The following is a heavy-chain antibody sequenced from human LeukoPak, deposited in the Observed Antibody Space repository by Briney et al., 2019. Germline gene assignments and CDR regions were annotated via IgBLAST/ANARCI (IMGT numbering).Heavy chain of an antibody. J-gene: IGHJ3*02. CDR1: GFTFSSYW. V-gene: IGHV3-74*01. D-gene: IGHD2-2*02. CDR3: ARENYCSSTSCYRGDAFDI. Sequence: SGGSLRLSCAASGFTFSSYWMHWVRQAPGKGLVWVSRINGDGSSANHADSVKGRFTISRDNAKNSLYLQMNSLRAEDTAVYYCARENYCSSTSCYRGDAFDIWGQGTMVTVSS. CDR2: INGDGSSA.